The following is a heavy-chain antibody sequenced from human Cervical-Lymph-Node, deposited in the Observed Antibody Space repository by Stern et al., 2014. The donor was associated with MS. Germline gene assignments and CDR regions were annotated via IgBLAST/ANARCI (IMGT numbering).Heavy chain of an antibody. J-gene: IGHJ3*02. V-gene: IGHV4-4*02. CDR1: GGSISSSNW. Sequence: VQLVESGPGLVKPSGTLSLTCAVSGGSISSSNWWSWVRQPPGKGLAWIGEIYHRGSTNYNPSLKIRVTISVDKSKNQFSLKLSFVTAADTAVYYCAGGDLAADGAFDIWGQGTMVTVSS. CDR3: AGGDLAADGAFDI. D-gene: IGHD4-17*01. CDR2: IYHRGST.